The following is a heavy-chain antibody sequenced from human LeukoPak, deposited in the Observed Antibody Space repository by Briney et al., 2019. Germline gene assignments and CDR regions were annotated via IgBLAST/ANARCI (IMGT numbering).Heavy chain of an antibody. Sequence: GGSLRLSCAASGFTFSSYSLKWVRQAPGKGLEWVSSITTSSSHIYYADSVKGRFTTSRDNAKNSLYLQMNSLRDEDTAVYYCARGGGSGRWGSAFDMWGQGTMVTVSS. V-gene: IGHV3-21*01. CDR3: ARGGGSGRWGSAFDM. CDR2: ITTSSSHI. CDR1: GFTFSSYS. D-gene: IGHD6-19*01. J-gene: IGHJ3*02.